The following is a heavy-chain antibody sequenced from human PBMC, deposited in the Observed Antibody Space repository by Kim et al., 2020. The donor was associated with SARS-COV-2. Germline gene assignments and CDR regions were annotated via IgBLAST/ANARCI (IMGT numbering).Heavy chain of an antibody. Sequence: GGSLRLSCAASGFTFDDYAMHWVRQAPGKGLEWVSGISWNSGSMGYADSVKGRFTISRDNAKNSLYLQMNSLRAGDTALYYCAKDRQLLWFGDGGMDVWGQGTTVTVSS. CDR2: ISWNSGSM. V-gene: IGHV3-9*01. J-gene: IGHJ6*02. CDR1: GFTFDDYA. CDR3: AKDRQLLWFGDGGMDV. D-gene: IGHD3-10*01.